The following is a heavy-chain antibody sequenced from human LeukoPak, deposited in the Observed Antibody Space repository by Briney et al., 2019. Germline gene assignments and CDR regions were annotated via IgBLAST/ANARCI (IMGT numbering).Heavy chain of an antibody. CDR2: IWYDGSHK. CDR3: ARDVPDSGNYYPDAFDI. CDR1: GFTFSHYC. Sequence: PGGSLRLSCAASGFTFSHYCMHWVRQAPGKGLEWVAVIWYDGSHKYYADSVKGRFTISRDNSKNKLYLQMNSVRAEDTAVYYCARDVPDSGNYYPDAFDIWGQGTMVTVSS. D-gene: IGHD3-10*01. V-gene: IGHV3-33*01. J-gene: IGHJ3*02.